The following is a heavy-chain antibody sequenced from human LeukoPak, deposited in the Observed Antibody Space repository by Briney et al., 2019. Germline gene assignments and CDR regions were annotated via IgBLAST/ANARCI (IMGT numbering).Heavy chain of an antibody. CDR1: GFTFSSYE. CDR2: ISSSGSTI. Sequence: GGPLRLSCAASGFTFSSYEMNWVRQAPGKGLEWGSYISSSGSTIYYADSVKGRFTISRDNAKNLLYLQMNSPRAEDTAVYYCAKSGLTRFDYWGQGTLVTVSS. CDR3: AKSGLTRFDY. J-gene: IGHJ4*02. V-gene: IGHV3-48*03. D-gene: IGHD1-14*01.